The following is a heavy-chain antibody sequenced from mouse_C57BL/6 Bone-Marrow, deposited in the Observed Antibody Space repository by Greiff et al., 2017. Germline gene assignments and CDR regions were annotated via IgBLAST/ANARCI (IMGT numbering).Heavy chain of an antibody. CDR1: GYTFTSYW. D-gene: IGHD2-12*01. V-gene: IGHV1-64*01. CDR3: ARCSYSNDEAY. J-gene: IGHJ3*01. Sequence: QVQLQQPGAELVKPGASVKLSCKASGYTFTSYWMHWVKQRPGQGLEWIGMIHPTSGSTNYNQKFKSKATLTVDKSSSTAYMRRSSLTSEDSAVYYCARCSYSNDEAYWGQGTLVTVSA. CDR2: IHPTSGST.